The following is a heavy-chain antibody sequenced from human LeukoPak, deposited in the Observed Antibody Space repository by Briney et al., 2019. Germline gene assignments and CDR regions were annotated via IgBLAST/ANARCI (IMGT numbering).Heavy chain of an antibody. CDR3: ARLNFRGGEALHFDS. CDR1: GASISNYY. CDR2: IHSDGTT. Sequence: SETLSLTCTVSGASISNYYWGWIRQPPGKGLEFIGYIHSDGTTNYDSSLQSRVAISLDTSKIQFSLRLYSVTAADTALYFCARLNFRGGEALHFDSWGHGTLVTVSS. D-gene: IGHD3-16*01. V-gene: IGHV4-4*09. J-gene: IGHJ4*01.